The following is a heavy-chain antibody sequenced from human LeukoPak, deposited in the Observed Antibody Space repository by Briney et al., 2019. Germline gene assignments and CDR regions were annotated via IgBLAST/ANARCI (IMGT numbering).Heavy chain of an antibody. CDR3: ARDYCTRGGDCYKEDLFDP. Sequence: ASVKVSCKASGGTFSSYDINWVRQAPGQGLEWMAWISPYDGDTNYAQKFEGRVTMTTETSTNTAYMELRSLRSDDTAIYYCARDYCTRGGDCYKEDLFDPWGQGTLVTVSA. J-gene: IGHJ5*02. CDR1: GGTFSSYD. CDR2: ISPYDGDT. D-gene: IGHD2-21*02. V-gene: IGHV1-18*01.